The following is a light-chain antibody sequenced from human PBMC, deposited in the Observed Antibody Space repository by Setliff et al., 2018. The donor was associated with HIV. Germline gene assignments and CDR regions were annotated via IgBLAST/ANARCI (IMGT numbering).Light chain of an antibody. CDR2: EVS. CDR1: SSDVGAYSL. CDR3: SPYRTGHTQV. V-gene: IGLV2-14*01. J-gene: IGLJ3*02. Sequence: QSALTQPASVSGSPGQSITISCTGTSSDVGAYSLVSWYQQHPGKAPKLMIYEVSNRPSGVSNRFSASKSGNTASLTISGLQAEDEADYYCSPYRTGHTQVFGGGTKVTLL.